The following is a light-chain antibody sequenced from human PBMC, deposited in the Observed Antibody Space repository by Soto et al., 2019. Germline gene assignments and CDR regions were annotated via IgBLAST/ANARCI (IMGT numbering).Light chain of an antibody. CDR2: DAS. V-gene: IGKV3-11*01. CDR3: QQRSNWLIT. CDR1: QSVSSY. J-gene: IGKJ5*01. Sequence: EIVVSQSPSTLSLSPGERATLSCRASQSVSSYLAWYQQKPGQAPRLLIYDASNRATGIPARFSGSGSGTEFTLTISSLQSEDFAVYYCQQRSNWLITFGQGTRLEIK.